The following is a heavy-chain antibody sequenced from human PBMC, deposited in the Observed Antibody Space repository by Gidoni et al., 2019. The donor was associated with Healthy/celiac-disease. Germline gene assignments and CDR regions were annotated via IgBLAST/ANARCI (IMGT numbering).Heavy chain of an antibody. V-gene: IGHV2-26*01. Sequence: QVTLKESGPVLVKPTETLTLTCTVSGFSLSNARMGVSWIRQPPGKALEWLAHIFSNDEKSYSTSLKSRLTISKDTSKSQVVLTMTNMDPVDTATYYCARIRFDVGTSPTLIIYGMDVWGQGTTVTVSS. J-gene: IGHJ6*02. D-gene: IGHD2-2*01. CDR2: IFSNDEK. CDR3: ARIRFDVGTSPTLIIYGMDV. CDR1: GFSLSNARMG.